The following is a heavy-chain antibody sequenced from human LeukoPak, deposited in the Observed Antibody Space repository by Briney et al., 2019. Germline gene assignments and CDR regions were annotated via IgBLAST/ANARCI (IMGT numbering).Heavy chain of an antibody. CDR1: GFTFSSYA. J-gene: IGHJ4*02. D-gene: IGHD2-15*01. CDR3: AKEGCSGGSCYLDY. V-gene: IGHV3-23*01. Sequence: PGGSLRLSCAASGFTFSSYAMSWVRQAPGKGLEWVWAISGSGGSTYYADSVKGRFTISRDNSKNTLYLQMNSLRAEDTAVYYCAKEGCSGGSCYLDYWGQGTLVTVSS. CDR2: ISGSGGST.